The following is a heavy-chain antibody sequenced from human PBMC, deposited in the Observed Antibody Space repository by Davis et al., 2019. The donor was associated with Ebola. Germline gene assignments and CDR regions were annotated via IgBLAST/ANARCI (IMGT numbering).Heavy chain of an antibody. J-gene: IGHJ4*02. D-gene: IGHD2-2*01. Sequence: GGSLRLSCAASGFTFSDYYMSWIRQAPGKGLEWVSYISSSGSTIYYADSVKGRFTISGDNAKNSLYLQMNSLRAEDTAVYYCARGNLEDIVVVPAAGDYWGQGTLVTVSS. V-gene: IGHV3-11*01. CDR1: GFTFSDYY. CDR2: ISSSGSTI. CDR3: ARGNLEDIVVVPAAGDY.